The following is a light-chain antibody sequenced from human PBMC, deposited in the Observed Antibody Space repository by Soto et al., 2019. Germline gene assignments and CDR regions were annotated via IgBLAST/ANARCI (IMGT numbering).Light chain of an antibody. CDR1: ESVSSN. CDR2: GAS. J-gene: IGKJ4*01. CDR3: QQRSNWPT. V-gene: IGKV3-15*01. Sequence: EIVMTQSPAILSVSPGERATLSCRASESVSSNLAWYQQKPGQAPRLLIYGASTRATGIPARFSGSGSGTEFTLTISSLQSEDFAVYYCQQRSNWPTFGGGTKVDIK.